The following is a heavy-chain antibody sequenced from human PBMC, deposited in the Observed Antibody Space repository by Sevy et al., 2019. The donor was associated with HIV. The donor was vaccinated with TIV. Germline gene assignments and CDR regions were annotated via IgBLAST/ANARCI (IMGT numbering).Heavy chain of an antibody. J-gene: IGHJ4*02. CDR3: ARDGSAARDFDY. CDR2: ISSDGSST. V-gene: IGHV3-74*01. CDR1: GFTFSSYW. Sequence: GGSLRLSCAASGFTFSSYWMHWVRHAPGKGLVWVSRISSDGSSTSYADSVRVRFTHSRDNAKNTLYLQMNSLRAEDTDLYYCARDGSAARDFDYWGQGTLVTVSS. D-gene: IGHD6-6*01.